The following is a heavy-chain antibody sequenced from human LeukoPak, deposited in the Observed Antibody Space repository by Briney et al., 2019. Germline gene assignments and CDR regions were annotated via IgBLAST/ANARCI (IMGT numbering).Heavy chain of an antibody. CDR3: ASHLGRDY. CDR2: IIPIFGTA. J-gene: IGHJ4*02. Sequence: SVKVSCKASGYTFTSYAMNWVRQAPGQGLEWMGGIIPIFGTANYAQKFQGRVTITADESTSTAYMELSSLRSEDTAVYYCASHLGRDYWGQGTQVTVSS. CDR1: GYTFTSYA. V-gene: IGHV1-69*13.